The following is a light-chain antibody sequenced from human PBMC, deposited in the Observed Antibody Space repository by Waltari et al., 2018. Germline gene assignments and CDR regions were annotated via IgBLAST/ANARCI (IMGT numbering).Light chain of an antibody. CDR3: QTWDNSIAV. J-gene: IGLJ2*01. CDR2: QDV. Sequence: SSELTQPPSLSVSPGRTATITCPGSVWGDENTCWYRQRPGQSPVLVIYQDVKRPSGLPAGFSGSVSGDTATLTISETQPVDEAGYYCQTWDNSIAVFGGGTTLTVL. V-gene: IGLV3-1*01. CDR1: VWGDEN.